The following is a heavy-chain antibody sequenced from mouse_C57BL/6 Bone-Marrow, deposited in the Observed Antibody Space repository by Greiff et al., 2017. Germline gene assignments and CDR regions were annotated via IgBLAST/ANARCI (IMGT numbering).Heavy chain of an antibody. CDR2: INPGSGGT. D-gene: IGHD1-1*01. V-gene: IGHV1-54*01. J-gene: IGHJ2*01. Sequence: VKLMESGAELVRPGTSVKVSCKASGYAFTNYLIEWVKQRPGQGLEWIGVINPGSGGTNYNEKFKGKATLTADTSSSTAYMQLSSLTSEDSAVYFCARRVHYYGRGNYFDYWGQGTTLTVSS. CDR1: GYAFTNYL. CDR3: ARRVHYYGRGNYFDY.